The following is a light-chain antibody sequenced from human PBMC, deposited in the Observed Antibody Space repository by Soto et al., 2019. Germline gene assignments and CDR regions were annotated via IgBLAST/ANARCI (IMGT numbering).Light chain of an antibody. J-gene: IGLJ2*01. Sequence: QSALTQPASVSGSPGQSITISCTGTRSDVGSYNLVSWYQQHPGKAPKFMINEGSKWPSGVSNRFSGSKSRNTASLTTSGLEAEYEADYYSYSYAGSSTLVFGGGTQLTV. V-gene: IGLV2-23*01. CDR2: EGS. CDR1: RSDVGSYNL. CDR3: YSYAGSSTLV.